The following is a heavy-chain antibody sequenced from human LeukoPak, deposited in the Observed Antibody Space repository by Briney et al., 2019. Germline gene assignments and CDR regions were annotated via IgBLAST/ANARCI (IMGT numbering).Heavy chain of an antibody. Sequence: GGSLRLSCAASGFTFSDYYMSWIRQAPGKGLEWVSYISSSSSYTNYADSVKGRFTISRDNAKNSLYLQMNSLRAEDTAVYYCAREVPGSYCSSTSCPHPADYWGQGTLVTVSS. D-gene: IGHD2-2*01. CDR3: AREVPGSYCSSTSCPHPADY. J-gene: IGHJ4*02. CDR1: GFTFSDYY. CDR2: ISSSSSYT. V-gene: IGHV3-11*06.